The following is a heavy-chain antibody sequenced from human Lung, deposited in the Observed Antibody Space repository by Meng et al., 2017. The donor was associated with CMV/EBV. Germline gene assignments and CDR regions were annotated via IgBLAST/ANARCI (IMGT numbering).Heavy chain of an antibody. V-gene: IGHV3-49*04. CDR2: IRSKAYGGTT. Sequence: SCTASGFTFGDYAMSWVRQAPGKGLEWVGFIRSKAYGGTTEYAASVKGRFTISRDDSKSIAYLQMNSLKTEDTAVYYCTRALDYYDSRAFYYYYGMDVXGQGXTVTGSS. CDR3: TRALDYYDSRAFYYYYGMDV. CDR1: GFTFGDYA. J-gene: IGHJ6*02. D-gene: IGHD3-22*01.